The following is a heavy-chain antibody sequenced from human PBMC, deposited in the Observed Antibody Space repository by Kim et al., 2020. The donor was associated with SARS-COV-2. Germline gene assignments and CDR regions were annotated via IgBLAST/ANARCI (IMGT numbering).Heavy chain of an antibody. V-gene: IGHV4-59*08. CDR3: ARHLRNMGEGLIFAVTIIPAAFDP. CDR2: IYYSGST. CDR1: GGSISSYY. J-gene: IGHJ5*02. D-gene: IGHD3-3*01. Sequence: SETLSLTCTVSGGSISSYYWSWIRQPPGKGLEWIGYIYYSGSTNYNPSLKSRVTISVDTSKNQFSLKLSSVTAADTAVYYCARHLRNMGEGLIFAVTIIPAAFDPWGQGTLDTVSS.